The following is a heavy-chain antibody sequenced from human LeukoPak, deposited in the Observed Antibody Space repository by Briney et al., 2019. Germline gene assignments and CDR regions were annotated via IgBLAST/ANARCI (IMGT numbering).Heavy chain of an antibody. D-gene: IGHD6-25*01. CDR1: GFTFSSYS. J-gene: IGHJ3*02. CDR3: ARLAAQDAFDI. Sequence: PGGSLRLSCAASGFTFSSYSMNWVRQAPGKGLEWVSSVSSSSSYIYYADSVKGRFTISRDNAKNSLYLQMNSLRVEDTAVYYCARLAAQDAFDIWGQGTMVTVSS. V-gene: IGHV3-21*01. CDR2: VSSSSSYI.